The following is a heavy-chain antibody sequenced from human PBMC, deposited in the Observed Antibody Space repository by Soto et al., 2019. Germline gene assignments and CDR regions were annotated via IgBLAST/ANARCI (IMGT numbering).Heavy chain of an antibody. Sequence: GGSLRLSCAASGFTFSSYWMSWVRQAPGKGLEWVANIKQDGSEKYYVDSAKGRFTISRDNAKNSLYLQMNSLRAEDTAVYYCAREYYDFWSGYYNDYYYYMDVWGKGTTVTVSS. CDR1: GFTFSSYW. D-gene: IGHD3-3*01. J-gene: IGHJ6*03. CDR2: IKQDGSEK. V-gene: IGHV3-7*01. CDR3: AREYYDFWSGYYNDYYYYMDV.